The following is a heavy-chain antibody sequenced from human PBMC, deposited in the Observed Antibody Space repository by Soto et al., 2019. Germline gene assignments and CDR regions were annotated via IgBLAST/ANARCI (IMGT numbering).Heavy chain of an antibody. Sequence: PSETLSLTCAVYGGSFSGYYWSWIRQPPGKGLEWIGEINHSGSTNYNPSLKSRVTISVDTSKNQFSLKLSSVTAADTAVYYCARGHYGSGSYGRYYGVSYFDYWGQGTLVTVSS. CDR3: ARGHYGSGSYGRYYGVSYFDY. J-gene: IGHJ4*02. CDR1: GGSFSGYY. D-gene: IGHD3-10*01. V-gene: IGHV4-34*01. CDR2: INHSGST.